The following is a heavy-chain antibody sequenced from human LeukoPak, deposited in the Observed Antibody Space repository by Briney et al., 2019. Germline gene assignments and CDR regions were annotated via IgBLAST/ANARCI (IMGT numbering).Heavy chain of an antibody. CDR1: GGSISSSSHY. D-gene: IGHD3-10*01. V-gene: IGHV4-39*07. J-gene: IGHJ6*03. Sequence: SETLSLTCTVSGGSISSSSHYWGWIRQPPGKGLEYIGGIFHSGSTSYKSSLKSRVTISIDKPKNQFSLKLNSMTAADTAVYYCARGGAVLLWFGSNYYMDVWGKGTTVIVSS. CDR2: IFHSGST. CDR3: ARGGAVLLWFGSNYYMDV.